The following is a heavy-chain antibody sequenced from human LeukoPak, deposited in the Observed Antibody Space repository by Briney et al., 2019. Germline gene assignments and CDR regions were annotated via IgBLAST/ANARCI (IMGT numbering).Heavy chain of an antibody. D-gene: IGHD6-19*01. CDR3: ASESSSGWYYFDY. CDR2: ISYDGSNK. Sequence: GGSLRLSCAASGFTFSSYAMHWVRQAPGKGLEWVAVISYDGSNKYYADSVKGRFTISRDNSKNTLYLQMNSLRAEDTAVYYCASESSSGWYYFDYWGQGTLVTVSS. CDR1: GFTFSSYA. J-gene: IGHJ4*02. V-gene: IGHV3-30*04.